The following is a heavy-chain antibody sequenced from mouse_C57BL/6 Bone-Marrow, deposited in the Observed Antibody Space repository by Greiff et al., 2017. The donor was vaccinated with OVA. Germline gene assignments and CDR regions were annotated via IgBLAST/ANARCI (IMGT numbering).Heavy chain of an antibody. J-gene: IGHJ1*03. CDR1: GYTFTDYY. CDR3: ARFPSRYFDV. CDR2: INPNNGGT. Sequence: EVKLQQSGPELVKPGASVKISCKASGYTFTDYYMNWVKQSHGKSLEWIGDINPNNGGTSYNQKFKGKATLTVDKSSSTAYMELRSLISEDSAVYYCARFPSRYFDVWGTGTTVTVSS. V-gene: IGHV1-26*01.